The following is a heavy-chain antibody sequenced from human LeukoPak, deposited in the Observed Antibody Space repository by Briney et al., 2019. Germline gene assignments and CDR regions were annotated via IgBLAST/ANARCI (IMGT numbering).Heavy chain of an antibody. Sequence: SETLSLICTVSSGSTRNSPYYWAWIRQPPGKGLEWIGTIYYTGTTYYTPSLKSRVSISVDTSKNQFSLKWSSGTAAGAAVYYCARLEPTLDDYWGQGTVVTVSS. V-gene: IGHV4-39*01. CDR2: IYYTGTT. D-gene: IGHD4-23*01. CDR3: ARLEPTLDDY. J-gene: IGHJ4*02. CDR1: SGSTRNSPYY.